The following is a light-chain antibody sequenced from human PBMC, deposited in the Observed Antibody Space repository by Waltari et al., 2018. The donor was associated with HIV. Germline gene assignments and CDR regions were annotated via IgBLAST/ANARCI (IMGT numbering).Light chain of an antibody. CDR3: KQYTNWPLP. CDR1: QSLSSN. J-gene: IGKJ4*01. CDR2: GES. Sequence: EIVMTQSPATLSVSPGARATLSCRASQSLSSNLAWYQQKPGQAPRLLIYGESTRATRIPASFSGRGSGTEFPLTICSLQSEEFAVDYCKQYTNWPLPFSGGTKLPLK. V-gene: IGKV3-15*01.